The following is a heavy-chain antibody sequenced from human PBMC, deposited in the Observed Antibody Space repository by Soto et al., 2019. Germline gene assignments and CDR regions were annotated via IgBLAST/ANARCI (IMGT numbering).Heavy chain of an antibody. CDR1: GFSLSTSGVG. V-gene: IGHV2-5*02. CDR2: IYWDDDK. Sequence: SGPTLVKPTQTLTLTCTFSGFSLSTSGVGVGWIRQPPGKALEWLALIYWDDDKRYSPSLKSRLTITKDTSKNQVVLTMTNMDPVDTATYYCAHNERSQQLVYYFDYWGQGTLVTVSS. J-gene: IGHJ4*02. CDR3: AHNERSQQLVYYFDY. D-gene: IGHD6-13*01.